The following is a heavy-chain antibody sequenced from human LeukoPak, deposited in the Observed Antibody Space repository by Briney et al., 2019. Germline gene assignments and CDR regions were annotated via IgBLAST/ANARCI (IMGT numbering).Heavy chain of an antibody. V-gene: IGHV3-23*01. CDR2: ISDSGGST. CDR1: GFTFSSYW. CDR3: AKDRRACSSSSCYYRFDY. D-gene: IGHD2-2*01. Sequence: PGGSLRLSCAASGFTFSSYWMSGVSQAPGKGLEWVSAISDSGGSTYNADSVKGRFTVSRDNSKNTMYLQMNSLRAEDTAVYYCAKDRRACSSSSCYYRFDYWGQGTLVTVSS. J-gene: IGHJ4*02.